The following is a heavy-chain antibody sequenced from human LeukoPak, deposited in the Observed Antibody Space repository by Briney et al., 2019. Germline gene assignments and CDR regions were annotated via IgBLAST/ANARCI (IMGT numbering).Heavy chain of an antibody. J-gene: IGHJ6*03. Sequence: SETLSLTCTVSGGSISSYYWSWIRQPPGKGLEWIGYIYYSGSTNYNPSLKSRVTISVDTSKNQISLKLTSVTAADTAVYYCARRHYYFYYMDVWGKGTTVTVSS. V-gene: IGHV4-59*08. CDR1: GGSISSYY. CDR2: IYYSGST. CDR3: ARRHYYFYYMDV.